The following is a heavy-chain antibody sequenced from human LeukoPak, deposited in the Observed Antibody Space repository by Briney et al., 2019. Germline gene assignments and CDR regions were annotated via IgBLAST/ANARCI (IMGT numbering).Heavy chain of an antibody. V-gene: IGHV3-43*02. CDR3: AKGSIAVAGVDYGMDV. CDR1: GFTFDDYA. CDR2: ISGDGGST. Sequence: GGSLRLSCAASGFTFDDYAMHWVRQAPGKGLEWVSLISGDGGSTYYADSVKGRFTISRDNSKNSLYPQMNSLRTEDTALYYCAKGSIAVAGVDYGMDVWGQGTTVTVSS. D-gene: IGHD6-19*01. J-gene: IGHJ6*02.